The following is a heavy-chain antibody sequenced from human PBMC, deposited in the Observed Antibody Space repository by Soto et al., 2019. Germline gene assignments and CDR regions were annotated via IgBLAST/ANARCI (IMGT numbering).Heavy chain of an antibody. D-gene: IGHD3-16*01. J-gene: IGHJ4*02. V-gene: IGHV3-23*01. CDR1: GFTFSSYA. CDR2: ISGSGGST. Sequence: GGSLRLSCAASGFTFSSYAMSWVRQAPGKGLEWVSAISGSGGSTYYADSVKGRFTISRDNSKNTLYLQMNSLRAEDTAVYYCAKNRLGIQWPHGYYWGQGTLVTVSS. CDR3: AKNRLGIQWPHGYY.